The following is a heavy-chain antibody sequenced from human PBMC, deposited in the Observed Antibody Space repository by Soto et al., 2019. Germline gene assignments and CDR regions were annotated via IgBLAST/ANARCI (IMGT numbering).Heavy chain of an antibody. D-gene: IGHD5-12*01. CDR1: GYTFTRSG. V-gene: IGHV1-18*01. Sequence: QVQLVQSGAEVKKPGASVKVSCKASGYTFTRSGISWVRQAPGQGLEWMGWISTYNGDTNYAQTFQGRATMTTDTSTSKVHREVRSLRSDDTAVYYCAREGVAPYYYYGMDVWGQGTPVTVSS. J-gene: IGHJ6*02. CDR3: AREGVAPYYYYGMDV. CDR2: ISTYNGDT.